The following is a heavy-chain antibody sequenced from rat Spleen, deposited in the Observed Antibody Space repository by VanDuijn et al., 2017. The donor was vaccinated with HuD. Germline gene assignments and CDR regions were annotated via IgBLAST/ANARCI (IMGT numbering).Heavy chain of an antibody. J-gene: IGHJ3*01. D-gene: IGHD1-2*01. CDR3: ARQGDYSSYIYYFDY. CDR2: ISYDGSSS. Sequence: EVQLVESGGGLVQPGRSLKLSCAASGFTFSNYGMAWVRQAPTKGLEWVATISYDGSSSYYRDSVKGRFTFSRDNAKSTLYLQMDSLRSEDTATYYCARQGDYSSYIYYFDYWGQGTLVTVSS. CDR1: GFTFSNYG. V-gene: IGHV5-29*01.